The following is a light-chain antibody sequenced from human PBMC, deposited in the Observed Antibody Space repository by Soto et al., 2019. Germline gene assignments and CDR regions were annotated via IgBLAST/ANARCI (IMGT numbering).Light chain of an antibody. CDR2: GAS. Sequence: EIVMTQSPDTLSVSPGERATLSCRASQCVKSKLGWYQQKGGQAPMLLIYGASTRATGIPDRFSGSGSGTEFTLTISSLLSDDSAVYYCQQYNNGYTFGQGTRLEIK. V-gene: IGKV3-15*01. J-gene: IGKJ2*01. CDR1: QCVKSK. CDR3: QQYNNGYT.